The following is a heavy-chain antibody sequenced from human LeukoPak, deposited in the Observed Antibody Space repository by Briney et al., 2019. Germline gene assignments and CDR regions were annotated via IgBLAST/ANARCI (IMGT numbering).Heavy chain of an antibody. CDR1: GYTFTSYD. Sequence: GASVKVSCKASGYTFTSYDINWVRQATGQGLEWMGWMNPNSGNTGYAQKFQGRVTMTRNTSISTAYMELSSLRSEDTAVYYRARASRYEWELQPYAFDIWGQGTMVTVSS. V-gene: IGHV1-8*01. CDR3: ARASRYEWELQPYAFDI. CDR2: MNPNSGNT. D-gene: IGHD1-26*01. J-gene: IGHJ3*02.